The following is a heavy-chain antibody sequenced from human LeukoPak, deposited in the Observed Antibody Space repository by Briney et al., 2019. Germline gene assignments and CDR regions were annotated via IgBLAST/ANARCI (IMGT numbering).Heavy chain of an antibody. V-gene: IGHV3-30-3*01. D-gene: IGHD1-1*01. Sequence: GGSLRLSCAASGFTVSTNYMSWVRQAPGKGLEWVAVISYDGSNKYYADSVKGRFTISRDNAKNSLHLQMNSLRAEDTAVYYCARDYPTTKGPWGQGTLVTVSS. J-gene: IGHJ4*02. CDR1: GFTVSTNY. CDR3: ARDYPTTKGP. CDR2: ISYDGSNK.